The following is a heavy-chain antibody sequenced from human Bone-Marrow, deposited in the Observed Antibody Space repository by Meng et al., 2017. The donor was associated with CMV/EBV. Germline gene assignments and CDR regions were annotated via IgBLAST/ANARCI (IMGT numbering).Heavy chain of an antibody. CDR1: GFTFSDYY. CDR2: ISSSGSTI. J-gene: IGHJ6*02. D-gene: IGHD3-3*01. V-gene: IGHV3-11*01. Sequence: GGSLRLSCAASGFTFSDYYMSWIRQAPGKGLEWVSYISSSGSTIYYADSVKGRFTISRDNAKNSLYLQMNSLRAEDTAVYYCARANYDFWSGPTYYYYGMDVWGQGTTVTVSS. CDR3: ARANYDFWSGPTYYYYGMDV.